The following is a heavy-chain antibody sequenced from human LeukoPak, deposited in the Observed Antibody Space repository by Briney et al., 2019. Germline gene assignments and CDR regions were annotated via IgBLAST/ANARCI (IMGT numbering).Heavy chain of an antibody. D-gene: IGHD3-22*01. CDR1: GGSISSYY. CDR3: ARADYYDSSCFDY. CDR2: IYYSGST. Sequence: SETLSLTCTVSGGSISSYYWSWIRQPPGKGLEWIGYIYYSGSTNYNPSLKSRVTISVDTSKNQFSLKLSSVTAADTAVYNCARADYYDSSCFDYWGQGTLVTVSS. J-gene: IGHJ4*02. V-gene: IGHV4-59*01.